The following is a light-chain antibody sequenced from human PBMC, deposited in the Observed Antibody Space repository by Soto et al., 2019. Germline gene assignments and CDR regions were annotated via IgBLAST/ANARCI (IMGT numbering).Light chain of an antibody. Sequence: IQLTQSPSSLSASVGDRVTITCRASPAIASFLAWYQQKPGTAPKLLIYGASTLQSGVPSRFSGRRSGTDYTLTIASLQPEDFAPYYCQQLNGSPWTFGQGTKVEIK. CDR2: GAS. J-gene: IGKJ1*01. CDR3: QQLNGSPWT. CDR1: PAIASF. V-gene: IGKV1-9*01.